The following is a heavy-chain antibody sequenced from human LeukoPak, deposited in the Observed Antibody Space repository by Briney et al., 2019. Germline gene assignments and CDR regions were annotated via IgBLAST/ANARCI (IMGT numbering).Heavy chain of an antibody. J-gene: IGHJ5*02. CDR3: ARESYSSSWYYGGWFDP. Sequence: PGGSLRLSCAASGFTFSSYAMHWVRQAPGKGLEWVAVISYDGSNKYYADSVKGRFTISRDNSKNTLYLQMNSLRAEDTAVYYCARESYSSSWYYGGWFDPWGQGTLVTVSS. CDR1: GFTFSSYA. V-gene: IGHV3-30*04. D-gene: IGHD6-13*01. CDR2: ISYDGSNK.